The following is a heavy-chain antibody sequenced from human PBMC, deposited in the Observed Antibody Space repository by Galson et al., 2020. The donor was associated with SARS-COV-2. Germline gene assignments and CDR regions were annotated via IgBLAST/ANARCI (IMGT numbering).Heavy chain of an antibody. Sequence: SETLSLTCAVYGGSSSGYYWTWIRQPPGKGLEWIGEIYLSSSPEIYDGGGPRYNPSLNSRVSVSVDPSKSQFSLKMTSLTAADTAVYFCARGFEFPGLTLLRFSYYYLDVWGKGTTVTVSS. D-gene: IGHD2-15*01. J-gene: IGHJ6*03. CDR2: IYLSSSPEIYDGGGP. CDR1: GGSSSGYY. CDR3: ARGFEFPGLTLLRFSYYYLDV. V-gene: IGHV4-34*01.